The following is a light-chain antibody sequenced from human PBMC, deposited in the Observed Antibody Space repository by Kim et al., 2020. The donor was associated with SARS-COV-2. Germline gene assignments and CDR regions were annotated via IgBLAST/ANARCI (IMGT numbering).Light chain of an antibody. CDR1: QSVSSSY. Sequence: EIVLTQSPGTLSLSPGERATLYCRASQSVSSSYLAWYQQKPGQAPRLLIYGASSRATGIPDRFSGSGSGTDFTLTISRLEPEDFAVYYCQQYYSSPYTFGQGTKLEI. J-gene: IGKJ2*01. CDR3: QQYYSSPYT. V-gene: IGKV3-20*01. CDR2: GAS.